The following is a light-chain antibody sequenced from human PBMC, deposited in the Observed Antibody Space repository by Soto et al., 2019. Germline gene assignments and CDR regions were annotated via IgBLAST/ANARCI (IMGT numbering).Light chain of an antibody. J-gene: IGKJ4*01. V-gene: IGKV1-39*01. CDR1: QSIGTS. CDR2: AAS. CDR3: QQSYSTPLN. Sequence: DIQMTQSPSSLSASVGDRVTITCRAGQSIGTSLNWHQQKPGEAPKLLISAASSLQSGVPSRFSGSGSGTDFTLTISSLQPADFAAYYCQQSYSTPLNFGGGTRWIS.